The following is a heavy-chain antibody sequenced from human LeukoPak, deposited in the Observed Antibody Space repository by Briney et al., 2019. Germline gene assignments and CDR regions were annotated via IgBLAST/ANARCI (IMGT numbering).Heavy chain of an antibody. CDR1: GYTFTSYY. V-gene: IGHV1-46*01. Sequence: ASVTVSCKTSGYTFTSYYMHWLRQAPGQGLGWMGIINPSGGSTSYAQKFQGRVTMTRDTSTSTVYMELSRLRSDDTAVYYCARGYCTNGVCYRDGGTDYWGQGTLVTVSS. CDR3: ARGYCTNGVCYRDGGTDY. D-gene: IGHD2-8*01. CDR2: INPSGGST. J-gene: IGHJ4*02.